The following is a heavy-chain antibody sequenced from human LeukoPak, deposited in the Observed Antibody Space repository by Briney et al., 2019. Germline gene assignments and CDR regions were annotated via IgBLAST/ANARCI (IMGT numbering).Heavy chain of an antibody. V-gene: IGHV1-24*01. CDR3: AADATLMITVVTQLLF. CDR2: FDPEDGET. J-gene: IGHJ4*02. Sequence: ASVKVSCKASGYTFTSYDINWVRQAPGKGLEWMGGFDPEDGETIYAQKFQGRVTMTEDTSTDTAYMDLSSLRSEDTAVYHCAADATLMITVVTQLLFWGQGTLVTVSS. CDR1: GYTFTSYD. D-gene: IGHD4-23*01.